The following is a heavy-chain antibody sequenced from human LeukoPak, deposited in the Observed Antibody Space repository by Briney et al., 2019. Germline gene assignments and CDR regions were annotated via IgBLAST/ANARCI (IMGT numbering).Heavy chain of an antibody. Sequence: GGSLRLSCAASGFTFSGSAMHWVRQASGKGLEWVGRIRSKANSYATAYAASVKGRFTISRDNAKNSLYLQMNSLRAEDTAVYYCARGTSGSYGLFSPTPEDNWFDPWGQGTLVTVSS. CDR1: GFTFSGSA. V-gene: IGHV3-73*01. CDR2: IRSKANSYAT. CDR3: ARGTSGSYGLFSPTPEDNWFDP. D-gene: IGHD1-26*01. J-gene: IGHJ5*02.